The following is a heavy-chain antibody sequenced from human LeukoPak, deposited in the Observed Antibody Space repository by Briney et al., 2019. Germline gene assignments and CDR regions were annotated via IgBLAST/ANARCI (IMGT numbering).Heavy chain of an antibody. CDR2: ISSSGSTI. J-gene: IGHJ6*03. Sequence: GGSLSLSCPASGFTFSEYYMRWIRQAPGRGLEWVSYISSSGSTIYYADAVKGRFTISRDNAKNSLYLPMNSLSGEDTAVYYCASRNYYGSGSYYYYYMDVWGKGTTVTVSS. D-gene: IGHD3-10*01. CDR3: ASRNYYGSGSYYYYYMDV. CDR1: GFTFSEYY. V-gene: IGHV3-11*04.